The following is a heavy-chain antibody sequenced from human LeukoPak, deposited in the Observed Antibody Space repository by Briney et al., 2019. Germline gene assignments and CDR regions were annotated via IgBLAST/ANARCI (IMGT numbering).Heavy chain of an antibody. CDR1: GGSISSGSYY. CDR2: IYYSGST. D-gene: IGHD5-24*01. V-gene: IGHV4-31*03. J-gene: IGHJ4*02. Sequence: SQTLSLTCTVSGGSISSGSYYWSWIRQHPGKGLEWIGYIYYSGSTYYNPSLKSRVTISVDTSKNQFSLKLSSVTAADTAVYYCARVRWLQFDYWGQGTLVTVSS. CDR3: ARVRWLQFDY.